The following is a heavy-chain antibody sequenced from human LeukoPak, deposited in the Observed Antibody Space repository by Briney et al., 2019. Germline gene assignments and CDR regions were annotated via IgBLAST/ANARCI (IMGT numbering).Heavy chain of an antibody. CDR1: GFTFSSYA. CDR2: ISSNGGST. CDR3: AREPGDVNDY. J-gene: IGHJ4*02. V-gene: IGHV3-64*04. D-gene: IGHD7-27*01. Sequence: GGSLRLSCSASGFTFSSYAMHWVRQAPGKGLEYVSAISSNGGSTYYADSVKGRFTISRDNSKNTLYLEMNNLRVEDTAVYYCAREPGDVNDYWGQGTLVTVSS.